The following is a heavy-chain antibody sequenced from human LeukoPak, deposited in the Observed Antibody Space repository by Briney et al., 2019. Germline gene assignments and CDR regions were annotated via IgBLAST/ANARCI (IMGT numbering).Heavy chain of an antibody. J-gene: IGHJ3*02. D-gene: IGHD3-3*01. CDR3: AGVWSGSYPGAFDI. CDR1: AGSFSGYY. Sequence: PSETLSLTCAVYAGSFSGYYWTWIRQPPGKGLGWIGEINHSGSTNYNPSLKSRVTVSVDTSKNQFSLKLISVTAADTAVYYCAGVWSGSYPGAFDIWGQGTVVTVSS. CDR2: INHSGST. V-gene: IGHV4-34*01.